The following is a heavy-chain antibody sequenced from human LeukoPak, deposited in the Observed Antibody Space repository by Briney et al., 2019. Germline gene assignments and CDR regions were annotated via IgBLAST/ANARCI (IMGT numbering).Heavy chain of an antibody. V-gene: IGHV4-59*01. Sequence: SETLSLTCSVSGDSISGSYWSWIRQPPGRGLEWIRHIYNSGTTNYNPSLGGRVTISIDTSKNQLSLKLTSVTAADTAIYYCARDRKPTVYRGLDVWGQGTTVTVSS. CDR2: IYNSGTT. D-gene: IGHD1-26*01. J-gene: IGHJ6*02. CDR3: ARDRKPTVYRGLDV. CDR1: GDSISGSY.